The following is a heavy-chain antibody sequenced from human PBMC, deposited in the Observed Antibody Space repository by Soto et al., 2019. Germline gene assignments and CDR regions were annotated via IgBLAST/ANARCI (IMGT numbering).Heavy chain of an antibody. V-gene: IGHV4-39*01. Sequence: SETLSLTCTVSVGSISSSSYYWGWIRQPPGKGLEWIGSIYYSGSTYYNPSLKSRVTISVDTSKNQFSLKLSSVTAADTAVYYCARLRILLWFGELSYYFDYWGQGTLVTVSS. CDR3: ARLRILLWFGELSYYFDY. J-gene: IGHJ4*02. CDR1: VGSISSSSYY. D-gene: IGHD3-10*01. CDR2: IYYSGST.